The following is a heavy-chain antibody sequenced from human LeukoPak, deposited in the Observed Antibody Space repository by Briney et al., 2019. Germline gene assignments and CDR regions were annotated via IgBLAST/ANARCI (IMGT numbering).Heavy chain of an antibody. CDR1: GFTFSSYG. V-gene: IGHV3-23*01. Sequence: PGGSLRLSCAASGFTFSSYGMSWVRQAPGKGQEWVSSIGSSGGSTYYADSVKGRFTISRDNSKNTLSLHMNSLRAEDTAVYYCAKNAADLATFTLFDSWGRGTLVTVSS. CDR3: AKNAADLATFTLFDS. J-gene: IGHJ4*02. D-gene: IGHD5-24*01. CDR2: IGSSGGST.